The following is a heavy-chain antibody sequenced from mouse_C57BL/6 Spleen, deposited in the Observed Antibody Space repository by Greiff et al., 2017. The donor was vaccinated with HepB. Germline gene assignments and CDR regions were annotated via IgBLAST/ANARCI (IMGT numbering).Heavy chain of an antibody. V-gene: IGHV1-15*01. CDR3: TRGDEVSYFDY. CDR1: GYTFTDYE. D-gene: IGHD2-13*01. CDR2: IDPETGGT. J-gene: IGHJ2*01. Sequence: QVQLQQSGAELVRPGASVTLSCKASGYTFTDYEMHWVKQTPVHGLEWIGAIDPETGGTAYNQKFKGKAILTADKSSSTAYMELRSLTSEDSAVYYCTRGDEVSYFDYWGQGTTLTVSS.